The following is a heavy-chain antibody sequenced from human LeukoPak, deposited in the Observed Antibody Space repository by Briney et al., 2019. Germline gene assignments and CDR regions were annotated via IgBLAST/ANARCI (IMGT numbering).Heavy chain of an antibody. J-gene: IGHJ4*02. Sequence: SETLSLTCTVSGYSITSAYYWGWIRQPPGNGLEWIGSFFLKGSTYYNPSLKSRVTISVDTSKNQFSLTLSSVTAADTAVYYCARVARCTSCFDVDYWGQGTLVTVSS. V-gene: IGHV4-38-2*02. CDR1: GYSITSAYY. D-gene: IGHD2-2*01. CDR2: FFLKGST. CDR3: ARVARCTSCFDVDY.